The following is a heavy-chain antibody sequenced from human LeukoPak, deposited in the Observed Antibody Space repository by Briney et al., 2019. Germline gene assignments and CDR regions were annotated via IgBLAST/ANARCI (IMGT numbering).Heavy chain of an antibody. CDR2: IYYSGST. V-gene: IGHV4-39*01. CDR3: ARIEATVTSFKFDY. CDR1: CGSISSSSYY. J-gene: IGHJ4*02. Sequence: SETLSLTCTVSCGSISSSSYYWGWIRQPPGKGLEWIGSIYYSGSTYYNPSLKSRVTISVDTSKNQFSLKLSSVTAADTAVYYCARIEATVTSFKFDYWGQGTLVTVSS. D-gene: IGHD4-17*01.